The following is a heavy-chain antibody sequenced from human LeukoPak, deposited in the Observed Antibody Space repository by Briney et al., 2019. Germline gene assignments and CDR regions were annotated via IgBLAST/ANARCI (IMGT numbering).Heavy chain of an antibody. V-gene: IGHV3-48*03. CDR3: ASGYNYGLDS. J-gene: IGHJ4*02. Sequence: GGSLRLSCAVSGGTFSSYEMNWVRQAPGKGLEWVSYISSSGSTMYLADSVKGRFTISRGNAKNSVYLQMNGLRAEDTAIYYCASGYNYGLDSWGQGTLVTVSS. CDR1: GGTFSSYE. D-gene: IGHD5-18*01. CDR2: ISSSGSTM.